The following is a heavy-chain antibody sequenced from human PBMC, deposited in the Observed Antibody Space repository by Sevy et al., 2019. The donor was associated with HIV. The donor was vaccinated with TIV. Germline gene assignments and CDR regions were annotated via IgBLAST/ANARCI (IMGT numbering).Heavy chain of an antibody. V-gene: IGHV4-39*01. CDR3: ARRSVMGSGDGPA. Sequence: SETLSLTCTVSGGSISSSSYYWGWIRQPPGKGLEWIGSIYYSGSTYYNPSLKSRVTISVDTSKNQFSLKLSSVAAADTAVYYCARRSVMGSGDGPAWGQGTLVTVSS. CDR1: GGSISSSSYY. CDR2: IYYSGST. J-gene: IGHJ4*02. D-gene: IGHD3-10*01.